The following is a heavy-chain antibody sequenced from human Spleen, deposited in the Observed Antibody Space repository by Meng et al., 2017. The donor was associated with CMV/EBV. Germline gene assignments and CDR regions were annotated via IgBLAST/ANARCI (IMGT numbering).Heavy chain of an antibody. Sequence: GSLRLSCAVYGGSFSGYYWSWIRQPPGKGLEWIGEINHSGSTYYNPSLKSRVTISVDTSKNQFSLKLSSVTAADTAVYYCAREDIVVVPAATYNWFDPWGQGTLVTVSS. CDR2: INHSGST. D-gene: IGHD2-2*01. J-gene: IGHJ5*02. V-gene: IGHV4-34*01. CDR3: AREDIVVVPAATYNWFDP. CDR1: GGSFSGYY.